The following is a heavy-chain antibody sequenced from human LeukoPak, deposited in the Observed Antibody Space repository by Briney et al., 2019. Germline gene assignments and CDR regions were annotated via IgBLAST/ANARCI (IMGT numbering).Heavy chain of an antibody. Sequence: GGSLRLSCAVSGFTSSDYWMNWVRQAPGKGLEWVAHIKPDGSEKYYVDSVKGRFTISRDNAKNSVYLQMDSLRAEDAAVYYCARSRTFFNFWGQGTLVTVSS. CDR2: IKPDGSEK. CDR1: GFTSSDYW. D-gene: IGHD6-13*01. V-gene: IGHV3-7*02. J-gene: IGHJ4*02. CDR3: ARSRTFFNF.